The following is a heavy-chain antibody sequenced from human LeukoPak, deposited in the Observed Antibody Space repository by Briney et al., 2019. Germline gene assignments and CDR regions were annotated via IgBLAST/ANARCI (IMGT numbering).Heavy chain of an antibody. J-gene: IGHJ4*02. D-gene: IGHD3-22*01. CDR2: SHGSGST. CDR3: ARDGGYDSGVFAF. Sequence: SETLSLTCNVSGVSINIYYWSWLRQTPGKGLEWIGRSHGSGSTNYNPSLKNRVTISIDKSKNHLSLSLRSVTAADTALYFCARDGGYDSGVFAFWGQGTLVTVSS. V-gene: IGHV4-4*07. CDR1: GVSINIYY.